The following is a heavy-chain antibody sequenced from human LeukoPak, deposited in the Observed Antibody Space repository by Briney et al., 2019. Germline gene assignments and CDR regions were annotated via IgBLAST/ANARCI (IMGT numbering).Heavy chain of an antibody. J-gene: IGHJ5*02. Sequence: PSETLSLTCTVSGGSIRSGGYYWSWIRQHPGKGLEWIGYIYYSGSTYYNPSLKSRVTISVDTSKNQFSLKLSSVTAADTAVYYCARRMSSSEFDPWGQRTLVTVSS. CDR1: GGSIRSGGYY. D-gene: IGHD6-6*01. CDR2: IYYSGST. CDR3: ARRMSSSEFDP. V-gene: IGHV4-31*03.